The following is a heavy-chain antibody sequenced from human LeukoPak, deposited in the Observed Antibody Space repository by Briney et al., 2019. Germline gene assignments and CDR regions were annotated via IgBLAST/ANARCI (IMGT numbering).Heavy chain of an antibody. Sequence: GRSLRLSCAASGFTFSSYGMHWVRQAPGKGLEWVAVISYDGSNKYYADSVKGRFTISRDNSKNTLYLQMNSLRAEDTAVYYCAKDPADDSYAFDIWGQGTMVTVSS. CDR1: GFTFSSYG. J-gene: IGHJ3*02. CDR2: ISYDGSNK. V-gene: IGHV3-30*18. CDR3: AKDPADDSYAFDI. D-gene: IGHD2-15*01.